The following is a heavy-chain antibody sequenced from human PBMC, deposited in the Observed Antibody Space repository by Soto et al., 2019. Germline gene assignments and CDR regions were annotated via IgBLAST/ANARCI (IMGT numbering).Heavy chain of an antibody. V-gene: IGHV4-59*01. CDR1: GGSIRGYF. CDR3: ARDGTAARGYAFDI. D-gene: IGHD6-6*01. J-gene: IGHJ3*02. CDR2: IHYSGST. Sequence: QVQLQESGPGLVKPSETLSLTCTVSGGSIRGYFWSWIRQPPGKGLEWIGYIHYSGSTNYNPSLKSRVTLSVDTSKNQFSLKLSSVTAADTAVYYCARDGTAARGYAFDIWGQGTMVTVSS.